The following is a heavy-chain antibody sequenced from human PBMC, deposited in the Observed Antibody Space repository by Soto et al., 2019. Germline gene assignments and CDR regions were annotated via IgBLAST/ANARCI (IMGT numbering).Heavy chain of an antibody. J-gene: IGHJ6*02. CDR3: ARQSTGSGTLYYYYYGMDV. D-gene: IGHD6-19*01. Sequence: GESLKISCKGSGYSFTSYWISWVRQMPGKGLEWMGRIDPSDSYTNYSPSFQGHVTISADKSISTAYLQWSSLKASDTAMYYCARQSTGSGTLYYYYYGMDVWGQGTTVTVSS. CDR1: GYSFTSYW. CDR2: IDPSDSYT. V-gene: IGHV5-10-1*01.